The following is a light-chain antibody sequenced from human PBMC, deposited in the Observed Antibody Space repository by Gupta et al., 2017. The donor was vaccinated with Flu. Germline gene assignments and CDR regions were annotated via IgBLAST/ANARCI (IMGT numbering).Light chain of an antibody. Sequence: QPVLTHSSSASASLGSSVKLTCTLSSEHRAYIIAWHQQQPGKAPRYLMKLEGNGTYNKGSGVPDRFSGSSSGADRFLTISNLQSEDEADYYCETWDNNIWVFGGGTKVTVL. CDR1: SEHRAYI. V-gene: IGLV4-60*03. CDR2: LEGNGTY. CDR3: ETWDNNIWV. J-gene: IGLJ3*02.